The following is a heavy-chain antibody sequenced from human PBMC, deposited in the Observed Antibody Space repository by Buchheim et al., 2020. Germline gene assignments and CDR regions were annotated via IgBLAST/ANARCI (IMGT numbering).Heavy chain of an antibody. J-gene: IGHJ4*02. CDR1: GFTFSGYW. Sequence: EVQLVESGGGFVQPGGSLRLSCAASGFTFSGYWMHWVRQAPGKGLEWVSYISSSGSTIYYADSVKGRFTISRDNAKNSLYLQMNSLRAEDTAVYYCASYGLLLRYFDYWGQGTL. CDR3: ASYGLLLRYFDY. CDR2: ISSSGSTI. D-gene: IGHD3-22*01. V-gene: IGHV3-48*04.